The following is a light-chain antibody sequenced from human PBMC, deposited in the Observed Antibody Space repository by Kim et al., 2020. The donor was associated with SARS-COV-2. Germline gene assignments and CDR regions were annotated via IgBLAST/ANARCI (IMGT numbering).Light chain of an antibody. V-gene: IGLV3-1*01. Sequence: SYELTQPLSVSVTPGQTASITCSGDKLGDKYACWYQQKPGQSPVLVIYQDSKRPSGIPERFSGSNSGNTATLTISGTQAMVEADYYWKAWESSTDVVFGG. CDR2: QDS. CDR1: KLGDKY. CDR3: KAWESSTDVV. J-gene: IGLJ2*01.